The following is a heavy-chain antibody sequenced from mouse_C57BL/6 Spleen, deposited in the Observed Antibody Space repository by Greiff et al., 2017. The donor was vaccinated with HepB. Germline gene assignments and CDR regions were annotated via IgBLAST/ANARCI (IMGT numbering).Heavy chain of an antibody. Sequence: VQLQQPGAELVMPGASVKLSCKASGYTFTSYWMHWVKQRPGQGLEWIGEIDPSDSYTNYNQKFKGKSTLTVDKSSSTAYMQLSSLTSEDSAVYYCARWDPHYFDYWGQGTTLTVSS. CDR1: GYTFTSYW. CDR3: ARWDPHYFDY. CDR2: IDPSDSYT. J-gene: IGHJ2*01. V-gene: IGHV1-69*01. D-gene: IGHD4-1*01.